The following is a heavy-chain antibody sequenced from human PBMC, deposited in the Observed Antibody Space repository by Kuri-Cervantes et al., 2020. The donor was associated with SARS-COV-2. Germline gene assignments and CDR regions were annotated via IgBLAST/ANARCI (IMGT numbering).Heavy chain of an antibody. CDR3: ARASDYYDSSGYYYDGAFDP. V-gene: IGHV3-9*01. J-gene: IGHJ5*02. Sequence: GGSLRLSCAASGFTFDDYAMHWVRQAPGKGLEWVSGISWNSGSIGYADSVKGRFTISRDNSKDTLYLQMNSLRAEDTAVYYCARASDYYDSSGYYYDGAFDPWGQGTLVTVSS. CDR2: ISWNSGSI. D-gene: IGHD3-22*01. CDR1: GFTFDDYA.